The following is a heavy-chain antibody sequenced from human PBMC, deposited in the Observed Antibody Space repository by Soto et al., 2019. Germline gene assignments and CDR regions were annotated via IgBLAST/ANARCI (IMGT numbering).Heavy chain of an antibody. Sequence: ASVKVSCKASGYTFTGYYMHWVRQAPGQGLEWMGWINPNSGGTNYAQKFQGWVTMTRDTSISTAYMELSSLRSEDTAVYYCARQFPSIAVFDYWGQGTLVTVSS. CDR2: INPNSGGT. D-gene: IGHD6-19*01. V-gene: IGHV1-2*04. J-gene: IGHJ4*02. CDR3: ARQFPSIAVFDY. CDR1: GYTFTGYY.